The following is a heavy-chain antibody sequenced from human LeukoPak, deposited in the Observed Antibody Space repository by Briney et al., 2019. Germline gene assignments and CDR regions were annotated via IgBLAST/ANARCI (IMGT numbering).Heavy chain of an antibody. Sequence: GGSLRLSCAASGFTFSSYWMSWVRQAPGKGLEWVSSISSSSSYIYYADSVKGRFTISRDNAKNSLYLQMNSLRAEDTAVYYCAGESYGDYAAWFDPWGQGTLVTVSS. CDR3: AGESYGDYAAWFDP. D-gene: IGHD4-17*01. CDR2: ISSSSSYI. J-gene: IGHJ5*02. V-gene: IGHV3-21*01. CDR1: GFTFSSYW.